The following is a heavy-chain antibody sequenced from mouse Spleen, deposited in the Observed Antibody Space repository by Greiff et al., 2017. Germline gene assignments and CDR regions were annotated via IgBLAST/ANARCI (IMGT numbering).Heavy chain of an antibody. Sequence: VQLQESGAELVRPGASVTLSCKASGYTFTDYEMHWVKQTPVHGLEWIGAIDPETGGTAYNQKFKGKAILTADKSSSTAYMELRSLTSEDSAVYYCTREEGLGRFAYWGQGTLVTVSA. CDR3: TREEGLGRFAY. D-gene: IGHD4-1*01. CDR2: IDPETGGT. J-gene: IGHJ3*01. CDR1: GYTFTDYE. V-gene: IGHV1-15*01.